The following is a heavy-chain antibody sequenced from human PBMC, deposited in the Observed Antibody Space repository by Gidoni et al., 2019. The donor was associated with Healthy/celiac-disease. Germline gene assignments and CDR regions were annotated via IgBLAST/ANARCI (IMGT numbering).Heavy chain of an antibody. V-gene: IGHV1-3*01. CDR2: INAGNGNT. D-gene: IGHD3-10*01. Sequence: QVQLVQSGAEVKKPGASVKVSCKASGYTFTSYAMHWVRQAPGQRLEWMGWINAGNGNTKYSQKFQGRVTITRDTSASTAYMELSSLRSEDTAVYYCARGGLVRGKPDYFDYWGQGTLVTVSS. J-gene: IGHJ4*02. CDR1: GYTFTSYA. CDR3: ARGGLVRGKPDYFDY.